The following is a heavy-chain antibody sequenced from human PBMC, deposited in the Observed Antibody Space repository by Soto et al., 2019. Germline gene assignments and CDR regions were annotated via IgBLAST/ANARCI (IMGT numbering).Heavy chain of an antibody. J-gene: IGHJ3*02. CDR1: GYPVTAYY. D-gene: IGHD3-3*01. CDR2: INPATGAA. V-gene: IGHV1-2*02. Sequence: QLHLVQSGAVVKKPGASVTVSCSASGYPVTAYYMHWVRQAPGRGLEWMGGINPATGAAKYTQTSRGRVTMTRDTSRSTVVRELSGLPSEDTAVFDCARGGGVGVAGSAAFDMWGQGTLVTVSS. CDR3: ARGGGVGVAGSAAFDM.